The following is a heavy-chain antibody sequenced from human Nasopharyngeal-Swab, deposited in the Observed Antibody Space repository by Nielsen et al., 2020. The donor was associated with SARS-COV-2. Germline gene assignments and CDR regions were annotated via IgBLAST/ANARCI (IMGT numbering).Heavy chain of an antibody. V-gene: IGHV5-51*01. CDR3: VRPEGVATSFKYYFQYGMDV. D-gene: IGHD5-12*01. CDR2: IYPYDSNT. Sequence: KVSCKGSGYSFSSSWIGWVRQLPGKGLEWMGLIYPYDSNTRYRPSFQGQVTNSADKSISTTYLQWSSLKASDPAMYFCVRPEGVATSFKYYFQYGMDVWGQGTMVTVPS. J-gene: IGHJ6*02. CDR1: GYSFSSSW.